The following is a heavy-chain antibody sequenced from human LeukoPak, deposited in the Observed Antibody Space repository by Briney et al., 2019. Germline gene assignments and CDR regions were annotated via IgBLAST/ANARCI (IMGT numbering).Heavy chain of an antibody. J-gene: IGHJ6*02. V-gene: IGHV3-23*01. CDR3: AKVTGNYRGYYYYGMDV. CDR2: ISGSGGST. CDR1: GFTFSSYA. D-gene: IGHD4-23*01. Sequence: PGGSLRLSCAASGFTFSSYAMSWVRQAPGEGLEWVSAISGSGGSTYYADSVKGRFTISRDNSKNTLYLQMNSLRAEDTAVYYCAKVTGNYRGYYYYGMDVRGQGTTVTVSS.